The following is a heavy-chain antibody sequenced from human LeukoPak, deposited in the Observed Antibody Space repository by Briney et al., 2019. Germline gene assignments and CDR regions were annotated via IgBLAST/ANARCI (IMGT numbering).Heavy chain of an antibody. CDR1: GFTVSSNY. CDR2: ISYDGSNK. CDR3: ARDSGTADLMDKTNAFDI. D-gene: IGHD3-10*01. V-gene: IGHV3-30-3*01. Sequence: PGGSLRLSCAASGFTVSSNYMSWVRQAPGKGLEWVAVISYDGSNKYYADSVKGQFTISRDNSKNTLYLQMNSLRAEDTAVYYCARDSGTADLMDKTNAFDIWGQGTMVTVSS. J-gene: IGHJ3*02.